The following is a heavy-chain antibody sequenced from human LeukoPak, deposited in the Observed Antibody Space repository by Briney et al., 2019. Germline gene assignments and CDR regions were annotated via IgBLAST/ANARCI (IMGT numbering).Heavy chain of an antibody. D-gene: IGHD2-2*01. V-gene: IGHV4-59*01. Sequence: PSETLSLTCTVSGGYISSYYWSWIRQPPGKGLEWIGYIYYSGSTNYNPSLKSRVTISVDTSKNQFSLRLSSVTAADTAVYYCARDLGDIVVVPAAF. CDR1: GGYISSYY. CDR2: IYYSGST. J-gene: IGHJ3*01. CDR3: ARDLGDIVVVPAAF.